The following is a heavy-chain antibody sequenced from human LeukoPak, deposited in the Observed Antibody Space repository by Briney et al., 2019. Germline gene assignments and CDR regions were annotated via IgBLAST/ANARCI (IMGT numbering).Heavy chain of an antibody. Sequence: SETLSLTCTVSGGSISSGGYYWSWIRQPPGKGLEWIGEINHSGSTNYNPSLKSRVTISVDTSKNQFSLKLSSVTAADTAVYYCARGYYRCDYWGQGTLVTVSS. J-gene: IGHJ4*02. CDR3: ARGYYRCDY. D-gene: IGHD3-10*01. CDR1: GGSISSGGYY. V-gene: IGHV4-61*08. CDR2: INHSGST.